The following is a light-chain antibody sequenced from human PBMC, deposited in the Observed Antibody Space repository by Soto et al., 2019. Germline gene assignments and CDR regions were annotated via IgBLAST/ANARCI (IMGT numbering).Light chain of an antibody. CDR1: ETIARY. CDR3: QQYGSSPRT. CDR2: AAS. J-gene: IGKJ5*01. V-gene: IGKV1-39*01. Sequence: IQLTQSPSSLSASVGDGVTITCRASETIARYLNWYQQKPGKAPNLLIYAASTLKSGFPSRFSGTGSGTDFTLTISRLEPEDFAVYYCQQYGSSPRTFGQGTRLEIK.